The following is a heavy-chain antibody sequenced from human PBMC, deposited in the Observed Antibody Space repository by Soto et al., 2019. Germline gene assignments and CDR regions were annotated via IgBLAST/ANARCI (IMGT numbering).Heavy chain of an antibody. V-gene: IGHV5-51*01. D-gene: IGHD3-22*01. CDR1: GHIFSNYW. CDR2: IYPGDSDT. CDR3: ARQRLWGTSGYYYFEN. J-gene: IGHJ4*02. Sequence: GESLKISCKGSGHIFSNYWIGWVRQMPGKGLEWMGIIYPGDSDTRYSPSFQGQVTITVDKSINTAYLQWSRLKASDTAMYYCARQRLWGTSGYYYFENWGQGTLLTVSS.